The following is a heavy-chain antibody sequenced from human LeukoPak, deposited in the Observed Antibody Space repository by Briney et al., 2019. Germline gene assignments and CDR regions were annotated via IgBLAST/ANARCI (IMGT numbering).Heavy chain of an antibody. Sequence: GGSLRLSCAASGFTFSNYYMNWVRQAPGKGLEWFSSISSRSTYIYYADSVKGRFITPRDNDKNSLYLQMNSLRADETAVYYCARESITGDRDFDYWGQRTLITVSS. CDR1: GFTFSNYY. CDR2: ISSRSTYI. V-gene: IGHV3-21*01. D-gene: IGHD7-27*01. J-gene: IGHJ4*02. CDR3: ARESITGDRDFDY.